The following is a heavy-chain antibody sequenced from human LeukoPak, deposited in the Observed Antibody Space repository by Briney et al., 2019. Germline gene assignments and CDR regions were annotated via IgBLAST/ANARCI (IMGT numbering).Heavy chain of an antibody. CDR3: ATGYSVEMATMPD. J-gene: IGHJ4*02. CDR2: ISYDGSDK. Sequence: GGSLRLSCAASGFTFKSYGTHWVRQAPGKGLEWVAAISYDGSDKYYVDSVKGRFTISRDNSKNTLYLQMDSLKSEDTAVYYCATGYSVEMATMPDWGQGTLVTVPS. V-gene: IGHV3-30*03. CDR1: GFTFKSYG. D-gene: IGHD5-24*01.